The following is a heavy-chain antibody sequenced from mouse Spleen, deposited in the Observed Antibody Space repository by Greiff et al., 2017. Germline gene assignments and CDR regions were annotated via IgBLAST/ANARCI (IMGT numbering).Heavy chain of an antibody. V-gene: IGHV2-4-1*01. Sequence: VQLQQSGPGLVPPSQSLSITCTVSGFSLTSYGVHWVHQSPGKGLEWLGVIWSGGSTDYNAAFISRLSISKDNSKSQVFFKMNSLQADDTAIYYCARNGNDIGYSYYQYYFDYWGQGTTLTVSS. CDR2: IWSGGST. CDR1: GFSLTSYG. CDR3: ARNGNDIGYSYYQYYFDY. D-gene: IGHD2-12*01. J-gene: IGHJ2*01.